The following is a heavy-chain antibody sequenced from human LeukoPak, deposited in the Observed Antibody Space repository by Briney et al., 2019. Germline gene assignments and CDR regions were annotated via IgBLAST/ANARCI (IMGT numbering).Heavy chain of an antibody. D-gene: IGHD3-10*01. V-gene: IGHV3-23*01. CDR2: ISGSGGST. Sequence: GGSLRLSCAASGFTFSSYAMSWVRQAPGKGLEWVSAISGSGGSTYYADSVKGRFTISRDNSKNPLYLQMNSLRAEDTAVYYCASSYYTAPLNPFDPWGQGTLVTVSS. J-gene: IGHJ5*02. CDR3: ASSYYTAPLNPFDP. CDR1: GFTFSSYA.